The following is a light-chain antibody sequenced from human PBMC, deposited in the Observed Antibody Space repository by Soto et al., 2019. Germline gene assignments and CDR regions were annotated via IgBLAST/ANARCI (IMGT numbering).Light chain of an antibody. V-gene: IGLV2-23*01. CDR2: EDS. J-gene: IGLJ3*02. CDR1: SSDVGSYSL. Sequence: QSALTQPASVSGSPGQSIAISCTGTSSDVGSYSLVSWYQQHPGKAPKLMIYEDSKRPSGVSNRFSGSKSGNTASLTISGLKAEDEADYYCSSYAGNSTWVFGGGTKLTVL. CDR3: SSYAGNSTWV.